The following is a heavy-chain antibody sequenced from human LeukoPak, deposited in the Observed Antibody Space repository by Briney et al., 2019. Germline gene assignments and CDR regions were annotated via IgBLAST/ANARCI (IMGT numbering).Heavy chain of an antibody. CDR3: TTKLWSRAGDYCYFDL. CDR1: GGTFSTSG. D-gene: IGHD5-18*01. V-gene: IGHV1-69*01. J-gene: IGHJ2*01. CDR2: IVPIFATA. Sequence: GSSVKVSCKASGGTFSTSGISWVRQAPGQGLEWMGGIVPIFATANYAQKFQGRVTITADESTSTASMDLSSLSPEDPGLYSCTTKLWSRAGDYCYFDLWGRGTLVTVSS.